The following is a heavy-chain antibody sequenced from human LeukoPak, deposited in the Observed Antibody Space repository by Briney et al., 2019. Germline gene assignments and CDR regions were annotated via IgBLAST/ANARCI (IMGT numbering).Heavy chain of an antibody. D-gene: IGHD3-22*01. V-gene: IGHV4-31*03. CDR3: ARDPVLGYYYDSSGYSLMAFDI. CDR1: GGSTSSGGYY. CDR2: IYYSGST. Sequence: PSQTLSLTCTVSGGSTSSGGYYWSWIRQHPGKGLEWIGYIYYSGSTYYNPSLKSRVTISVDTSKNQFSLKLSSVTAADTAVYYCARDPVLGYYYDSSGYSLMAFDIWGQGTMVTVSS. J-gene: IGHJ3*02.